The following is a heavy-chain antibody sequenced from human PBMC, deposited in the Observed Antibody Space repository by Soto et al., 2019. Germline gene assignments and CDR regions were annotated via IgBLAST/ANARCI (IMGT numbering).Heavy chain of an antibody. D-gene: IGHD6-19*01. V-gene: IGHV3-7*05. CDR2: IKRDGSEK. J-gene: IGHJ4*02. CDR1: GFTFSSSW. Sequence: GGSLRLSCAASGFTFSSSWMSWVRQAPGKGLEWVANIKRDGSEKNYADFVKGRFTISRDNDRNSLYLQLNSLRAEDTAVYYCARDVGSGWFDYWGQGTLVTVSS. CDR3: ARDVGSGWFDY.